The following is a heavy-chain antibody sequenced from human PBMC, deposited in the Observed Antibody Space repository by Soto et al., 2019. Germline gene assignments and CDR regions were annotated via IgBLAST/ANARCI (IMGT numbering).Heavy chain of an antibody. Sequence: ASVQVSCKTSGYTFTNHGINWVRQAPGQGLEWMGGINPYNANTNYAQKLQGRVTMTTDTSTTTAYMDLRSLTSDDTDVYYCARDRVAGIWGDAFDIWGQGTVVTVSS. D-gene: IGHD3-16*01. V-gene: IGHV1-18*04. CDR3: ARDRVAGIWGDAFDI. J-gene: IGHJ3*02. CDR2: INPYNANT. CDR1: GYTFTNHG.